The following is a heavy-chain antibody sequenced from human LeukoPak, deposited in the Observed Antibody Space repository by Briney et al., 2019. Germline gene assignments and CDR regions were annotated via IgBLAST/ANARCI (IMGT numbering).Heavy chain of an antibody. J-gene: IGHJ4*02. CDR2: IYSGGST. V-gene: IGHV3-66*02. CDR1: GFTVSSNY. Sequence: GGSLRLSCAASGFTVSSNYMSWVRQAPGKGLEWVSVIYSGGSTYYADSVKGRFTISRDNSKNTLYLQMNSQRAEDTAVYYCARGIEYSSSFYYFDYWGQGTLVTVSS. D-gene: IGHD6-6*01. CDR3: ARGIEYSSSFYYFDY.